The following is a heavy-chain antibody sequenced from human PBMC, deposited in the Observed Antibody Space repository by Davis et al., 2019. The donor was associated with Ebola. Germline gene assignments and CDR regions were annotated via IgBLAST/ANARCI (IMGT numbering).Heavy chain of an antibody. CDR2: INPIGGST. CDR1: GYTFTMFC. D-gene: IGHD1-26*01. Sequence: AASVKVSCKTSGYTFTMFCIHWVRQAPGQGLEWMGIINPIGGSTTYAQKFQGRVTKTRDTSTSTVYMELSSLRSEDTAVYYCARGHSGSYSRAYYYGMDVWGKGTTVTVSS. J-gene: IGHJ6*04. CDR3: ARGHSGSYSRAYYYGMDV. V-gene: IGHV1-46*01.